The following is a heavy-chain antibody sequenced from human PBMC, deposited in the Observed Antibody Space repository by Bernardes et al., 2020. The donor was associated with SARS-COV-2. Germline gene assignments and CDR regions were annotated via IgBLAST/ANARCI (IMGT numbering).Heavy chain of an antibody. CDR2: ILHSGSTNYNSGST. Sequence: SETLSPTCTVSGRFISNYYVSWNRQPPGRGLEWIGYILHSGSTNYNSGSTNYNPSLKSRVTISVDTSNNQFGLKLSSVTTADTAVYFYARAPKYCGGGSCYPDAFDIWGQGTMVTVSS. D-gene: IGHD2-15*01. CDR1: GRFISNYY. J-gene: IGHJ3*02. V-gene: IGHV4-59*05. CDR3: ARAPKYCGGGSCYPDAFDI.